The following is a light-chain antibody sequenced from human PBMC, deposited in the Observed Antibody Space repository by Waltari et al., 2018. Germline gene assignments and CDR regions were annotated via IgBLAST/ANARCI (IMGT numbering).Light chain of an antibody. CDR3: QSYDSSLDSVL. Sequence: QSVLTQPPSVSGAPGQRVTISCSGSSSNIGAGYDVQWYQQLPGTAPKLLIYGISVRPSGVPNRCSRSKAGASASLAITGLQADDEGHYYCQSYDSSLDSVLFGGGTKLTVL. J-gene: IGLJ2*01. V-gene: IGLV1-40*01. CDR1: SSNIGAGYD. CDR2: GIS.